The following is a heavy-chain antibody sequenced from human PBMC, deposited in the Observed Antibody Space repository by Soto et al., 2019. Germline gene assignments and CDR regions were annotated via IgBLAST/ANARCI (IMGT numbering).Heavy chain of an antibody. Sequence: EVQLVESGGGFVQPGESLRLSCAASGFTFSLSAMSWVRQALGRGLEWVSSISGGGSSTDYAESVKGRFTISRDNSKNTVHLQMNSLRAEDTAVYYCAKGPEYDILTGCDFWGQGALVTVSS. CDR1: GFTFSLSA. CDR3: AKGPEYDILTGCDF. D-gene: IGHD3-9*01. V-gene: IGHV3-23*04. CDR2: ISGGGSST. J-gene: IGHJ4*02.